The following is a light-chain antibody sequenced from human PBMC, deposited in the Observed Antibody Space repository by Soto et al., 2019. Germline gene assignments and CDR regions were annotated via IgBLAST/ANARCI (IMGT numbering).Light chain of an antibody. J-gene: IGKJ1*01. Sequence: EILLTQSPATLSLSPGEGATLSCRASQSVRSYLAWYQQKPGQAPRLLICDATDRATGIPARFSGSGSETDFTLSISSLEPEDFAVYSCQQRSSWPWTFGQGTKVEIK. V-gene: IGKV3-11*01. CDR3: QQRSSWPWT. CDR1: QSVRSY. CDR2: DAT.